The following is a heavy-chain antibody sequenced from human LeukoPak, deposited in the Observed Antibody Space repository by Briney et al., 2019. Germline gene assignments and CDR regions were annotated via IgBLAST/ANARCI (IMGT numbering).Heavy chain of an antibody. J-gene: IGHJ4*02. CDR1: GFTFSRFW. Sequence: GGSLRLSCAASGFTFSRFWMSWVRQTPGQGLEWVANINQDGHEEYYVDSVKGRFTISRDNARSSLYLQMISLRAEDTAVYYCARGDHGDYSDYWGQGTLVTVSS. CDR2: INQDGHEE. CDR3: ARGDHGDYSDY. D-gene: IGHD4-17*01. V-gene: IGHV3-7*03.